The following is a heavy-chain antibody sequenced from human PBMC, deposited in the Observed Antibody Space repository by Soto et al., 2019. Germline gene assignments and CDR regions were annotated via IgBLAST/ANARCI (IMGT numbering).Heavy chain of an antibody. J-gene: IGHJ5*02. D-gene: IGHD3-10*01. CDR3: ARGSNRGNSFSSWFDP. V-gene: IGHV4-4*02. CDR1: GSSISSSNW. CDR2: IYHSGST. Sequence: SETLSLTCAVSGSSISSSNWWSWVRQPPGKGLEWIGEIYHSGSTNYNPSLKSRVTISVDKSKNQFSLKLSSVIAADTAVYYCARGSNRGNSFSSWFDPWGQGALVTVSS.